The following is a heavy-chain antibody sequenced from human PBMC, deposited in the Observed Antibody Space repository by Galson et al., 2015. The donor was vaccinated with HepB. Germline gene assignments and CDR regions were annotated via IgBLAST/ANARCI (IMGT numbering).Heavy chain of an antibody. J-gene: IGHJ4*02. D-gene: IGHD2-2*01. V-gene: IGHV3-21*01. CDR2: ISSSSSYI. Sequence: SLRLSCAASGFTFSSYSMNWVRQAPGKGLEWVSSISSSSSYIYYADSVKGRFTISRDNAKNSLYLQMNSLRAEDTAVYYCARDWCIVVVPAAINFDYWGQRTLVTGSS. CDR3: ARDWCIVVVPAAINFDY. CDR1: GFTFSSYS.